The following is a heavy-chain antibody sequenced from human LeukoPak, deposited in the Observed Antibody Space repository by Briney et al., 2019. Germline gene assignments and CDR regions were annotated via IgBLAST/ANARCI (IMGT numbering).Heavy chain of an antibody. D-gene: IGHD6-19*01. V-gene: IGHV1-2*02. CDR3: ARGPERKYSSGWYGVNY. CDR1: GYTFTGYY. J-gene: IGHJ4*02. Sequence: ASVKVSCKASGYTFTGYYMHWVRQAPGQGLEWLGWINPNTGGTYYAQKFQGRVTMTRDTSISTAYMELNRLTSDDTAVYYCARGPERKYSSGWYGVNYWGQGTLVTVSS. CDR2: INPNTGGT.